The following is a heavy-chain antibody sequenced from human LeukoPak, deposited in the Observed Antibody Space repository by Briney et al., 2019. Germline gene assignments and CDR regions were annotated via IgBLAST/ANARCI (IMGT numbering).Heavy chain of an antibody. V-gene: IGHV4-39*01. J-gene: IGHJ4*02. CDR2: IYYSGST. CDR3: ARSKREMSRRFYY. CDR1: GGSISISSYY. D-gene: IGHD6-6*01. Sequence: SETLSLTCTVSGGSISISSYYWGWIRQPPGEGLEWIGRIYYSGSTYYNPSLKSHDTMCVDTSKNQFSLKLSSVTDADTAVYYCARSKREMSRRFYYWGQGTLVTVSS.